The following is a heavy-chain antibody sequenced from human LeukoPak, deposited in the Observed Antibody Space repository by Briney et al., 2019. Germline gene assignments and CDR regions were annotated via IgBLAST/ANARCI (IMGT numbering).Heavy chain of an antibody. V-gene: IGHV4-34*01. J-gene: IGHJ2*01. D-gene: IGHD4-11*01. CDR2: INHSGST. Sequence: PSETLSLTCAVYGGSFSGYYWSWIRQPPGKGLEWIEEINHSGSTNYNPSLKSRVTISVDTSKNQFSLKLSSVTAADTAVYYCAGYGNYWDWYFDLWGRGTLVTVSS. CDR3: AGYGNYWDWYFDL. CDR1: GGSFSGYY.